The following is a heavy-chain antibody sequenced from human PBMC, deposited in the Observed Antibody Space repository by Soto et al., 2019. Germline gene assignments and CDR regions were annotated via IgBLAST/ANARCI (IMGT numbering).Heavy chain of an antibody. Sequence: ASVRVSCKASGYTFTSYDMNWVRQATGQGLGWMGWMNPNSGNTGYAQKFQGRVTMTRNTSISTAYMELSSLRSEDTAGYYCARASGIAASRVGPGTDALGQGTTVTVS. CDR1: GYTFTSYD. J-gene: IGHJ6*02. D-gene: IGHD6-13*01. CDR3: ARASGIAASRVGPGTDA. CDR2: MNPNSGNT. V-gene: IGHV1-8*01.